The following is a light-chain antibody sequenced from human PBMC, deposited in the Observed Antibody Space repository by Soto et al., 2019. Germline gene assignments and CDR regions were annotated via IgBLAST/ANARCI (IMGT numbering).Light chain of an antibody. V-gene: IGKV1-39*01. CDR3: QQSYSTPRT. CDR1: QSISSY. Sequence: DIQMTQSPSSLSASVGDRVTITCRASQSISSYLNWYQQKPGKAPKLLVYAASSLQSGVPSRFSGSASGTDFTLTISSLQPEDFAGYFCQQSYSTPRTFGPGTKVDIK. J-gene: IGKJ3*01. CDR2: AAS.